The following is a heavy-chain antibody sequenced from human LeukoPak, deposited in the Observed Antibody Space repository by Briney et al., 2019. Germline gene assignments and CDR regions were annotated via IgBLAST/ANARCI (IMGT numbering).Heavy chain of an antibody. Sequence: PSETLSLTCTVSGGSISSSSYYWGWIRQPPGKGREWIGSIYYSGSTYYNPSLKSRVTISVDTSKNRFSLKLSSVTAADTAVYYCARGEVDFDAFDIWGQGTMVTVSS. CDR2: IYYSGST. D-gene: IGHD5-12*01. CDR3: ARGEVDFDAFDI. CDR1: GGSISSSSYY. V-gene: IGHV4-39*07. J-gene: IGHJ3*02.